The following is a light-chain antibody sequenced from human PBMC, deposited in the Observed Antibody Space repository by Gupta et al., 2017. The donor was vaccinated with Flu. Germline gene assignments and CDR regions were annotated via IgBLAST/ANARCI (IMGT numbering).Light chain of an antibody. V-gene: IGLV3-21*02. CDR3: QVWDSTTNHV. J-gene: IGLJ1*01. CDR2: DDS. Sequence: GGNNIGTKSVHWYQQKPGQAPVLVVYDDSDRPSGIPERFSGSNSGNTATLTISRVEAGGEADYYCQVWDSTTNHVFGTGTKVTVL. CDR1: NIGTKS.